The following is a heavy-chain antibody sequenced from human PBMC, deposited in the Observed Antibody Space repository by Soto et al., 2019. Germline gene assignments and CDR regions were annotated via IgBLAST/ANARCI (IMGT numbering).Heavy chain of an antibody. CDR1: GGSISSGDYY. D-gene: IGHD3-16*01. V-gene: IGHV4-30-4*01. CDR2: IYYSGST. Sequence: SETLSLTCTVSGGSISSGDYYWSWIRQPPGKGLEWIGYIYYSGSTYYNPSLKSRVTISVDTSKNQFSLKLSSVTAADTAVYYFAREGGHYYYGMDVWGQGTTVTVSS. J-gene: IGHJ6*02. CDR3: AREGGHYYYGMDV.